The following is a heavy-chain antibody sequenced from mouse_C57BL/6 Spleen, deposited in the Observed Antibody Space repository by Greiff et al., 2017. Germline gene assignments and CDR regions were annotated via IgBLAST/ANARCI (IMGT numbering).Heavy chain of an antibody. Sequence: QVQLQQSGAELARPGASVKLSCKASGYTFTSYGISWVKQRTGQGLEWIGEIYPRSGNTYYNEKFKGKATLTADKSSSTAYMELRSLTSEDSAVYFCARERAGTSYFDYWGQGTTLTVSS. CDR2: IYPRSGNT. CDR1: GYTFTSYG. V-gene: IGHV1-81*01. D-gene: IGHD3-3*01. J-gene: IGHJ2*01. CDR3: ARERAGTSYFDY.